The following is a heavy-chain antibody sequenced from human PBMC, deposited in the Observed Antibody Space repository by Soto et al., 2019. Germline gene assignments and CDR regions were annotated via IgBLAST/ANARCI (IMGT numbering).Heavy chain of an antibody. CDR2: IIPIFGTA. Sequence: SVKVSCKASGGTFSSYAISWVRQAPGQGLEWMGGIIPIFGTANYAQKFQGRVTITADESTSTAYMELSSLRSEDTAVYYCARSLSPPNSSGWYGNWGQGTLVTVS. V-gene: IGHV1-69*13. D-gene: IGHD6-19*01. J-gene: IGHJ4*02. CDR1: GGTFSSYA. CDR3: ARSLSPPNSSGWYGN.